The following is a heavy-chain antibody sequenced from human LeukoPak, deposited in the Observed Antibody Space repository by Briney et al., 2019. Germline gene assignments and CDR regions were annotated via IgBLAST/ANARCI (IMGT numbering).Heavy chain of an antibody. CDR1: GFTFDNYA. CDR3: ARDLAADRRGYFDR. Sequence: GGSLRLSCTASGFTFDNYAMNWVRQAPGKGLEWVSGIFWNGGKITYADSVKGRFTISRDNARNSLYLQMNSLRAEDTALCYCARDLAADRRGYFDRWGQGTLVIVSS. J-gene: IGHJ4*02. V-gene: IGHV3-20*04. D-gene: IGHD6-13*01. CDR2: IFWNGGKI.